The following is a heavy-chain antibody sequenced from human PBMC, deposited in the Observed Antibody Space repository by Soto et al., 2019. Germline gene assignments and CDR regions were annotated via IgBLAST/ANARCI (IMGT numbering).Heavy chain of an antibody. V-gene: IGHV1-8*01. Sequence: GVSVKVSCKASGYTFTSYDINWVRQATGQGLEWMGWMNPNSGNTGYAQKFQGRVTMTRNTSISTAYMELSSLRSEDTAVYYCASAAPYTDYYDSSGIRAFDIWGQGTMVTVSS. J-gene: IGHJ3*02. CDR2: MNPNSGNT. CDR3: ASAAPYTDYYDSSGIRAFDI. D-gene: IGHD3-22*01. CDR1: GYTFTSYD.